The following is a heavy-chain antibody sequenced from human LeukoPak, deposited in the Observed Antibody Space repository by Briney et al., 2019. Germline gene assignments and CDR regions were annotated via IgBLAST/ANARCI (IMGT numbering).Heavy chain of an antibody. J-gene: IGHJ4*02. Sequence: GASVKVSCKASGYTFTSYAMHWVRQAPGQRLEWMGWINAGNGNTKYSQKFQGRVTITRDTSASTAYMELSSLRSEDTAVYYCARGPMVRGVIIYFDYWGQGTLVTVSS. D-gene: IGHD3-10*01. CDR3: ARGPMVRGVIIYFDY. CDR1: GYTFTSYA. CDR2: INAGNGNT. V-gene: IGHV1-3*01.